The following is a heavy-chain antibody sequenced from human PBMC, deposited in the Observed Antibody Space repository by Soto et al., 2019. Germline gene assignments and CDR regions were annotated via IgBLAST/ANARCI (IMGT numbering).Heavy chain of an antibody. J-gene: IGHJ3*01. CDR1: EYGFTSYY. Sequence: QVQLVQSGAEVKTPGDSLKVSCKASEYGFTSYYIHWVRQAPGQGPEWMGLINPSGGKTSLAKNFQGRVTMTRDMYTNTVYMGMSSLRSEDTAVYYCARGISRGSHHLGLYGFDVWGQGTTITVSA. D-gene: IGHD1-26*01. CDR3: ARGISRGSHHLGLYGFDV. CDR2: INPSGGKT. V-gene: IGHV1-46*01.